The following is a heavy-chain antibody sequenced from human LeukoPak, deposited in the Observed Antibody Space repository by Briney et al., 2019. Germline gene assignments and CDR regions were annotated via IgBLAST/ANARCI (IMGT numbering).Heavy chain of an antibody. CDR1: GGSLSGYY. V-gene: IGHV4-59*06. Sequence: SETLSLTCAVYGGSLSGYYWSWLRQPPGKGREWIGYIYYSGSTYYNPSLKSRVTISVDTSKNQFSLKLSSVTAADTAVYYCARLTVVTPVYYYYYMDVWGKGTTVTVSS. CDR3: ARLTVVTPVYYYYYMDV. J-gene: IGHJ6*03. CDR2: IYYSGST. D-gene: IGHD4-23*01.